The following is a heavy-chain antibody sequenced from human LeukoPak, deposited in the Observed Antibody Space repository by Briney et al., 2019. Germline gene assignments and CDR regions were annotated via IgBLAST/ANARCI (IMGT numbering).Heavy chain of an antibody. D-gene: IGHD2-15*01. CDR2: IYHSGST. Sequence: LRLSCAASGFTFSSYWMSWIRQPPGKGLEWIGYIYHSGSTYYNPSLKSRVTISVDRSKNQFSLKLSSVTAADTAVYYCARDYSGPVPDWGQGTLVTVSS. J-gene: IGHJ4*02. CDR1: GFTFSSYW. CDR3: ARDYSGPVPD. V-gene: IGHV4-30-2*01.